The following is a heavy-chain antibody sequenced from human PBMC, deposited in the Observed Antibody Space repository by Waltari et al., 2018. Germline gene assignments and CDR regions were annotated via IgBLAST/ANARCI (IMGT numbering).Heavy chain of an antibody. CDR3: ARAVTVTTYSY. D-gene: IGHD4-4*01. Sequence: VQLQGSGPGLVKPSETLSLTCAVSGYSISSGYYWGWIRQPPVKGLEWIGSIYHSGRSYYNPSLKSRVTISVDTSKNQFSLNLSSVTAADTAVYYCARAVTVTTYSYWGQGTLVTFSS. J-gene: IGHJ4*02. V-gene: IGHV4-38-2*01. CDR2: IYHSGRS. CDR1: GYSISSGYY.